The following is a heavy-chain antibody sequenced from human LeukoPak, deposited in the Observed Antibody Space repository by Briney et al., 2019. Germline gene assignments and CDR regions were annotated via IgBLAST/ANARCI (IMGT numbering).Heavy chain of an antibody. J-gene: IGHJ6*02. CDR2: ISAYNGNT. D-gene: IGHD3-10*01. Sequence: ASVKVSCKASGYTFTSYGISWVRQAPGQGLEWMGWISAYNGNTNYAQKLQGRVTMTTDTSTSTAYMELRSLRSDDTAVYYCARELITMVRGGSYYYGMDVWGQGTTVTVSS. CDR1: GYTFTSYG. CDR3: ARELITMVRGGSYYYGMDV. V-gene: IGHV1-18*01.